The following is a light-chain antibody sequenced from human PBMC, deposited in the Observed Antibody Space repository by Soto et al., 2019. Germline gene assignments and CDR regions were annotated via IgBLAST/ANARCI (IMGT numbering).Light chain of an antibody. CDR3: HQYNRYLQT. Sequence: DIPMTQSPSTLSASLVDRVTITCRASQSISTRLARYQQKPEKAPNLLIYDASSLESVAPSWCGGSASGTEFTLTSSSLHPDYTATYCHHQYNRYLQTFGQGTKVDIK. J-gene: IGKJ1*01. V-gene: IGKV1-5*01. CDR2: DAS. CDR1: QSISTR.